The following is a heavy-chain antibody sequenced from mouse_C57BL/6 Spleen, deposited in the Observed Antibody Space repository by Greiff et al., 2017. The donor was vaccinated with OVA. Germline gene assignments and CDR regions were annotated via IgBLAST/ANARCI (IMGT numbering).Heavy chain of an antibody. J-gene: IGHJ4*01. CDR3: TTGYDSGPMDY. Sequence: VQLQQSGAELVRPGASVKLSCTASGFNIKDDYMHWVKQRPEQGLEWIGWIDPENGDTEYASKFQGKATITADTSSNTAYLQLSSLTSEDTAVYYCTTGYDSGPMDYWGQGTSVTVSS. V-gene: IGHV14-4*01. CDR1: GFNIKDDY. CDR2: IDPENGDT. D-gene: IGHD2-4*01.